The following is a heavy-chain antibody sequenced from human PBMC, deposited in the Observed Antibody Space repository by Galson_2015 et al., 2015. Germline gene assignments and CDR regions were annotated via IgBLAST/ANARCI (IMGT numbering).Heavy chain of an antibody. Sequence: CAISGDSVSSHSAAWNWIRQSPSRGLEWLGRTYYRSKWYNEYAVSVKSRISINPDTPKNQFSLQLKSVTPEDTAVYYCAASEVPGTDAFEIWSQGTMVTVSS. D-gene: IGHD1-1*01. CDR3: AASEVPGTDAFEI. CDR2: TYYRSKWYN. V-gene: IGHV6-1*01. J-gene: IGHJ3*02. CDR1: GDSVSSHSAA.